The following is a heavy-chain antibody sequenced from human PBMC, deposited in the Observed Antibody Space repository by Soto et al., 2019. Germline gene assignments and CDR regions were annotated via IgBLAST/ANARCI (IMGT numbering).Heavy chain of an antibody. J-gene: IGHJ2*01. CDR2: IFSNDEK. D-gene: IGHD6-6*01. Sequence: QDPLKVSVPALAKPTEILTLICTVSRYSISNPRMGVGWIRQPPGKALESLAHIFSNDEKSHSTSLQSRLTISKETSKSQVVLIITNMDPVDTATYSCAWILPRPSAFHFGHWGRCSLLTIFS. CDR1: RYSISNPRMG. CDR3: AWILPRPSAFHFGH. V-gene: IGHV2-26*01.